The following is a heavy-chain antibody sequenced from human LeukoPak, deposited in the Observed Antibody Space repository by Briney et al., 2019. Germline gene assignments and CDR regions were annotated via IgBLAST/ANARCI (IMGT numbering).Heavy chain of an antibody. CDR3: SFSWRYYSGPGGAFDI. J-gene: IGHJ3*02. CDR1: GFNFNHYG. D-gene: IGHD6-19*01. V-gene: IGHV3-30*02. CDR2: VRNDGSNE. Sequence: GGSLRLSCAASGFNFNHYGMHWVRQAPGKGPEWVAFVRNDGSNEYYAESVKGRFTISRDNSKNTLYLQMNSLRAEDTALYYCSFSWRYYSGPGGAFDIWGQGTMVTVSS.